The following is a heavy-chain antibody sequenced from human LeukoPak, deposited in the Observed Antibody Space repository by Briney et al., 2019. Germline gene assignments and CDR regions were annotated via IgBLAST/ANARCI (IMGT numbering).Heavy chain of an antibody. Sequence: GGSLRLSCAASGFTFSSYAMSWVRQAPGKGLEWVSAISGSGGSTYYADSVKGRFTISRDNSKNTLYLQMNSLRAEDTAAYYCASTRDGYNPYYYGMDVWGQGTTVTVSS. J-gene: IGHJ6*02. CDR1: GFTFSSYA. D-gene: IGHD5-24*01. CDR3: ASTRDGYNPYYYGMDV. V-gene: IGHV3-23*01. CDR2: ISGSGGST.